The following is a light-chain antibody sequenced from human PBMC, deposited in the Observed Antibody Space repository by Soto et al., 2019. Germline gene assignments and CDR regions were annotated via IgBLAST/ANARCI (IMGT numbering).Light chain of an antibody. CDR2: LSSDGGH. CDR3: QTWDIGARVV. CDR1: SGHSSYA. J-gene: IGLJ2*01. V-gene: IGLV4-69*01. Sequence: QLVLTQSPSASASLGASVKLTCTLSSGHSSYAIAWHQQQPEKGPRYLMTLSSDGGHRKGDGIPDRFSGSSSGAERYLTISSLQSEYVADYYCQTWDIGARVVFGGGTKLTVL.